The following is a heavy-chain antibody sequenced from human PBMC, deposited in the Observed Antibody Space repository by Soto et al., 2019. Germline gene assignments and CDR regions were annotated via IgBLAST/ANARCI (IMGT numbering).Heavy chain of an antibody. Sequence: SETLSLTCTVSAGSISSYYWSWIRQPPGKGLEWIGYIYYSGSTNYNPSLKSRVTISVDTSKNQFSLKLSSVTAADTAVYYCARSGRYFGFDPWGQGTLVTVSS. CDR2: IYYSGST. V-gene: IGHV4-59*08. D-gene: IGHD3-9*01. J-gene: IGHJ5*02. CDR3: ARSGRYFGFDP. CDR1: AGSISSYY.